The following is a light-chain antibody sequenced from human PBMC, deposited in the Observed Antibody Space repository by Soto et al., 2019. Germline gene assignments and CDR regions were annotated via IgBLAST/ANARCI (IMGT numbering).Light chain of an antibody. CDR1: SSDVGGYNY. CDR3: SSYAGSSTSPYV. V-gene: IGLV2-14*01. J-gene: IGLJ1*01. Sequence: QSALTQPASVSGSPGQSITLSCTGTSSDVGGYNYVSWYQQHPGKAPKLMIYEVSNRPSGVSNRFSGSKSGNTASLTISGLQAEDEADYYCSSYAGSSTSPYVFGTGTKLTVL. CDR2: EVS.